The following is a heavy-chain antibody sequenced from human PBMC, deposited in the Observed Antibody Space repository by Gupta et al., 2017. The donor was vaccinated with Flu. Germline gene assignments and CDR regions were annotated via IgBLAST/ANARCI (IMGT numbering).Heavy chain of an antibody. V-gene: IGHV3-48*01. D-gene: IGHD3-10*01. CDR3: ARSKTSGYYFDY. J-gene: IGHJ4*02. CDR2: ISSSSSTI. CDR1: GFTFSSYT. Sequence: EVQLVESGGGLVQPGGSLRLSCAASGFTFSSYTMNWVRQAPGKGLEWVSDISSSSSTIYYADSVKGRFTISRDNAKNSLYLQMNSLRAEDTAVYYCARSKTSGYYFDYWGQGTLVTVSS.